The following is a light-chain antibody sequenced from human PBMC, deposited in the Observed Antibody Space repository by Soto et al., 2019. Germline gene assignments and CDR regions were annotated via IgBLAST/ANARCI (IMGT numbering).Light chain of an antibody. CDR2: GAS. CDR3: QQYGSSHT. V-gene: IGKV3-20*01. Sequence: EIVVTQSPGTLSLSPGERATLSCRASQSVSSSYLAWYQQKPGQAPRLLIYGASSRATGITDRFSGSGSGTDFTLTISRLEPEDFAVYYCQQYGSSHTFGQGTKLEIK. J-gene: IGKJ2*01. CDR1: QSVSSSY.